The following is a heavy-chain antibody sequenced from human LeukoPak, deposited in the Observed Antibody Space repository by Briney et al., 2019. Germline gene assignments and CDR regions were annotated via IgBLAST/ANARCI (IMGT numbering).Heavy chain of an antibody. CDR1: GYTFTSYD. J-gene: IGHJ4*02. CDR2: MNPDSGNT. Sequence: ASVKVSCKASGYTFTSYDINWVRQATGQGLEWMGWMNPDSGNTGYAQKFQGRVTMTRNTSISTAYMELSSLRSEDTAVYYCARGRGGATMYDYWAREPWSPSPQ. D-gene: IGHD5-24*01. V-gene: IGHV1-8*01. CDR3: ARGRGGATMYDY.